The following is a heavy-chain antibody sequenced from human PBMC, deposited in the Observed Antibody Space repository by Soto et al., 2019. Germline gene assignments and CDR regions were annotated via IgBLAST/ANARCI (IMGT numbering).Heavy chain of an antibody. V-gene: IGHV1-69*01. D-gene: IGHD6-13*01. J-gene: IGHJ5*02. CDR2: IIPIFVSS. CDR1: GGTFSNFG. Sequence: QVQLVQSGAEVKKPGSSVRVSCKASGGTFSNFGFSWVRQAPGQGLEWMGGIIPIFVSSKYAQNFQGRLTFTAEESTSTPYTDQRSLRSEDTAVYFCPEDVGFQQFLFVCETWDQGTMGTVSS. CDR3: PEDVGFQQFLFVCET.